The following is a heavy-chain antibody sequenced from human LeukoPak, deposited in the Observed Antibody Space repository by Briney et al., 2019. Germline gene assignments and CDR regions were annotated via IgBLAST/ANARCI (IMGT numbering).Heavy chain of an antibody. CDR1: GFTFSSYA. Sequence: GGSLRLSCAASGFTFSSYAMSWVRQAPGKGLEWVSAISGSGGSTYYADSVKGRFTISRDNSKNTLYLQMNSLRAEDTAVYYCAKRTGGYYGSGSYYKGESFDYWGQGTLVTVSS. CDR3: AKRTGGYYGSGSYYKGESFDY. D-gene: IGHD3-10*01. J-gene: IGHJ4*02. CDR2: ISGSGGST. V-gene: IGHV3-23*01.